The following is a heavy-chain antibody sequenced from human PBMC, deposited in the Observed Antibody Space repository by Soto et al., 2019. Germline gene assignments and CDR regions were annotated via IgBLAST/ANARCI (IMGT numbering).Heavy chain of an antibody. CDR2: ISANNGNT. CDR1: GYAFTTYG. V-gene: IGHV1-18*01. Sequence: QVHLVQSGAEVKKPGASVKVSCKGSGYAFTTYGITWVRQAPGQGLEWMGWISANNGNTNYAQKLQGRVTVTRDTSTSTAYMELRSLRSDDTAVYYCARGRYGDYWGQGALVSVSS. CDR3: ARGRYGDY. J-gene: IGHJ4*02. D-gene: IGHD1-1*01.